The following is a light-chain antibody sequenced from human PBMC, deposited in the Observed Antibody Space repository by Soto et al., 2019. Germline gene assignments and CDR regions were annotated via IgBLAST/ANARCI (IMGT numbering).Light chain of an antibody. J-gene: IGLJ2*01. CDR1: SSDVGGYNY. Sequence: QSALTQPPSASGSPGQSVTISYTGTSSDVGGYNYVSWYQQHPGKPPKLMIYEVSKRPSGVPDRFSGSKSGNTASLTVSGLQAEDEADYYCSSYAGRNNLGVFGGGTKLTVL. V-gene: IGLV2-8*01. CDR2: EVS. CDR3: SSYAGRNNLGV.